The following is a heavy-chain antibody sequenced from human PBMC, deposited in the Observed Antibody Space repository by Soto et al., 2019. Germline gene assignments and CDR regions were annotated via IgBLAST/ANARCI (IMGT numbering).Heavy chain of an antibody. Sequence: GGSLRLSCAASGFTFSGSAMHWVRQASGKGLEWVGRIRSKANSYATAYAASVKGRFTISRDDSKKTAYLQMNSLKTEDTAVYYCTRTRYIVGSSTHHHVYYYMDVWGKGTTVTVSS. V-gene: IGHV3-73*01. CDR2: IRSKANSYAT. CDR3: TRTRYIVGSSTHHHVYYYMDV. J-gene: IGHJ6*03. D-gene: IGHD2-2*01. CDR1: GFTFSGSA.